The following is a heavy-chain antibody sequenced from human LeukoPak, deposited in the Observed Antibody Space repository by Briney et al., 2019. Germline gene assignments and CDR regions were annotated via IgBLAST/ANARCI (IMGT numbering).Heavy chain of an antibody. V-gene: IGHV1-8*01. D-gene: IGHD5-18*01. CDR1: GYTFTSYD. CDR2: MNPNSDNT. Sequence: ASVTVSCTASGYTFTSYDINWVRQAPGQGLEWMGWMNPNSDNTGYAQKSQGRVTMTRNPSISTAYMELSSLRSEDTAVYYCARNVRDTGTFDYWGQGTLVTVSS. J-gene: IGHJ4*02. CDR3: ARNVRDTGTFDY.